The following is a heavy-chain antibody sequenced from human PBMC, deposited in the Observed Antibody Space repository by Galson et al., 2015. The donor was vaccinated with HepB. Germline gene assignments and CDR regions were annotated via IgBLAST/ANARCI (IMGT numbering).Heavy chain of an antibody. D-gene: IGHD2-15*01. V-gene: IGHV3-23*01. Sequence: SLRLSCAASGFTFSSYAMSWVRQAPGKGLEWVSAIRGSGGRTYYADSVKGPFTISRDNSKNTLYLQMNSMRAEDTALYYCAKKMAAGAYSFDCCGQGTLVTASS. CDR1: GFTFSSYA. CDR3: AKKMAAGAYSFDC. CDR2: IRGSGGRT. J-gene: IGHJ4*02.